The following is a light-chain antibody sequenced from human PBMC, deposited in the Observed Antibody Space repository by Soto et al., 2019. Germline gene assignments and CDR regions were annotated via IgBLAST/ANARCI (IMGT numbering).Light chain of an antibody. CDR2: DVD. CDR3: CSYAGSYTLV. Sequence: QSVLTQPRPVSGSPGQSVTISCTGTSSDVGGYDYVSWFQQHPGKAPKLMIYDVDQRPSGVPDRFSGFKSGNTASLTISGLQAEDEADYYCCSYAGSYTLVFGGGTKVTVL. V-gene: IGLV2-11*01. CDR1: SSDVGGYDY. J-gene: IGLJ2*01.